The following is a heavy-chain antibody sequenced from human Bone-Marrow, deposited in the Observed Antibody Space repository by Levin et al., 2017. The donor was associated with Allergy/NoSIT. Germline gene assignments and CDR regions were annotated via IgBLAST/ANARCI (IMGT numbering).Heavy chain of an antibody. V-gene: IGHV4-59*01. CDR3: ARGGVRGGVVDY. CDR1: GGSISSYY. J-gene: IGHJ4*02. Sequence: SETLSLTCTVSGGSISSYYWSWIRQPPGKGLEWIGYIYYSGSTNYNPSLKSRVTISVDTSKNQFSLKLSSVTAADTAVYYCARGGVRGGVVDYWGQGTLVTVSS. CDR2: IYYSGST. D-gene: IGHD3-10*01.